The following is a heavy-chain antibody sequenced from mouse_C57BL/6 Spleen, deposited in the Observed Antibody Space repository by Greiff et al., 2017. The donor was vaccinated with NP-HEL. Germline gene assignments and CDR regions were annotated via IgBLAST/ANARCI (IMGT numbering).Heavy chain of an antibody. CDR2: IHPNSGST. CDR1: GYTFTSYW. J-gene: IGHJ1*03. D-gene: IGHD2-1*01. Sequence: QVQLQQPGAELVKPGASVKLSCKASGYTFTSYWMHWVKQRPGQGLEWIGMIHPNSGSTNYNEKFKSKATLTVDKSSSTAYMQLSSLTSEDSAVYYCARRVTTKDFDAWGTGTTVTVSS. V-gene: IGHV1-64*01. CDR3: ARRVTTKDFDA.